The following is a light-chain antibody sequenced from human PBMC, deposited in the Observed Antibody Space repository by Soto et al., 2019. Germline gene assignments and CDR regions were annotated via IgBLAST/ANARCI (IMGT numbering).Light chain of an antibody. J-gene: IGKJ3*01. CDR1: QSVRNY. V-gene: IGKV3-11*01. CDR2: DAS. CDR3: QQRTNWPLT. Sequence: EIVLTQSPATLSSSPGERATLSCRASQSVRNYLAWYQQKPGQAPRLLIYDASNRAAGTPVRFIGSGSGTDCTLTISILVPGDSAVYYCQQRTNWPLTCGPGTKVDIK.